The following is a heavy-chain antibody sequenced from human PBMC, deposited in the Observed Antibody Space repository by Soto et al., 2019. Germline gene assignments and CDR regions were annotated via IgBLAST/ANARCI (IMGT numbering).Heavy chain of an antibody. Sequence: SQPLSLTCAVYGGSFSGYDWSWIRQPPGKGLEWIGEINHSGSTNYNPSLKSRVTISVDTSKNQFSLKLSSVTAADTAVYYCARGRHILTGYYRDLNYGMDVWGQGTTVTVS. D-gene: IGHD3-9*01. CDR3: ARGRHILTGYYRDLNYGMDV. CDR1: GGSFSGYD. J-gene: IGHJ6*02. V-gene: IGHV4-34*01. CDR2: INHSGST.